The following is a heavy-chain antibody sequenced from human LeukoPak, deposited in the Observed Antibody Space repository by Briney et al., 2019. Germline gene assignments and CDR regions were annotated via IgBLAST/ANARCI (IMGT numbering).Heavy chain of an antibody. CDR3: TRSPGYDTSGYYAFDI. CDR2: IHPKSGGT. D-gene: IGHD3-22*01. J-gene: IGHJ3*02. Sequence: ASVTVSCKASGYTFTGYYIHWVRRAPGQGLEWMGWIHPKSGGTNSAQKFQGRVTMTRDTSISTAYMELSRLRSDDTAVYYCTRSPGYDTSGYYAFDIWGQGTMVTVSS. V-gene: IGHV1-2*02. CDR1: GYTFTGYY.